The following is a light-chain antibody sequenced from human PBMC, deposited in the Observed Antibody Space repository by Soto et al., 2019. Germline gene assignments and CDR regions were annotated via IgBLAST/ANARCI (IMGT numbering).Light chain of an antibody. CDR2: SNN. CDR1: NSNIGSNI. V-gene: IGLV1-44*01. CDR3: VAWDDSLNGLL. J-gene: IGLJ2*01. Sequence: QLVLTQPPSASGTPGQRVTISCSGSNSNIGSNIVNWYQQLPGTAPKLLIHSNNQRPSGVPDRFSGSKSDTSASLAISGLQTEDEADYYCVAWDDSLNGLLFGGGTKLTVL.